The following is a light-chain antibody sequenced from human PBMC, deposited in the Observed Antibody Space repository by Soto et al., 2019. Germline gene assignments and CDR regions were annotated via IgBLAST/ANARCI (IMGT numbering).Light chain of an antibody. CDR1: SSDVGGYNY. J-gene: IGLJ2*01. CDR3: SSYTGTTVEVV. V-gene: IGLV2-14*01. Sequence: QSALTQPASVSGSPGQSITISCTGTSSDVGGYNYVSWYQQHPGKAPKLMIYEVSNRPSGVSNRFSGSKSGNTASLTISGLQAEDEADYYCSSYTGTTVEVVFGGGTKLTVL. CDR2: EVS.